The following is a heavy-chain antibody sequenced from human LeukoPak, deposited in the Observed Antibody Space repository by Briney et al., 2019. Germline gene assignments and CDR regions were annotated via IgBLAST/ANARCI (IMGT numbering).Heavy chain of an antibody. V-gene: IGHV3-21*01. D-gene: IGHD3-3*01. CDR2: ISSSSNYI. J-gene: IGHJ3*02. CDR3: AREYDFWSGYSPGAFDI. CDR1: GFTFSTYS. Sequence: PGGSLRLSCAASGFTFSTYSMNWVRQAPGRGLEWVSYISSSSNYIYYADSVKGRFTISRDNAKNSLYLQMNSLRAEDTAVYYCAREYDFWSGYSPGAFDIWGQGTMVTVSS.